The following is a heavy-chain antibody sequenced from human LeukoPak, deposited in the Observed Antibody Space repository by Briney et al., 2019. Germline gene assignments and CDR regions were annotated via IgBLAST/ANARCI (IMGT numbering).Heavy chain of an antibody. CDR3: AREWDIVVVVAGLDY. V-gene: IGHV3-30*03. CDR2: ISYDGSNK. CDR1: GFTFSHFG. D-gene: IGHD2-15*01. Sequence: PGGSLRLSCAASGFTFSHFGMHWLRQAPGKGLEWVAVISYDGSNKYYVDSVKGRFTISRDNSKNTLYLQMNSLRAEDTAVYYCAREWDIVVVVAGLDYWGQGTLVTVSS. J-gene: IGHJ4*02.